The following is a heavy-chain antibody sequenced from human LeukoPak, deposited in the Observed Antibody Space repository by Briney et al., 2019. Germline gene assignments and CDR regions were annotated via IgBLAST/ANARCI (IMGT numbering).Heavy chain of an antibody. CDR1: GGTITSRDYY. V-gene: IGHV4-39*02. CDR2: IDYTAKT. Sequence: KPSETLSLTCTVSGGTITSRDYYWAWIRQPPGEGLQWIGSIDYTAKTFYSPSLKSRVTISVDTSTNHFTLKLRSVTAADTAVYYCARDVLWYGSSRYFFDYWGQGSLVTVSS. CDR3: ARDVLWYGSSRYFFDY. J-gene: IGHJ4*02. D-gene: IGHD3-9*01.